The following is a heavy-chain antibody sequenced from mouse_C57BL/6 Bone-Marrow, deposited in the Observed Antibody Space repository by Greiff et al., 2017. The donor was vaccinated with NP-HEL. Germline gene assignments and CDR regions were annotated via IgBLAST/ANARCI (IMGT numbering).Heavy chain of an antibody. Sequence: VQLQQSGAELMKPGASVKLSCKATGYKFTGYWIEWVKQRPGHGLEWIGEILPGSGSTNYNEKFKGKATFTADTSSNTAYMQLSSLTTEDSAIYYCARKRWAFYYGNPWFAYWGQGTLVTVSA. CDR1: GYKFTGYW. CDR2: ILPGSGST. D-gene: IGHD2-1*01. V-gene: IGHV1-9*01. J-gene: IGHJ3*01. CDR3: ARKRWAFYYGNPWFAY.